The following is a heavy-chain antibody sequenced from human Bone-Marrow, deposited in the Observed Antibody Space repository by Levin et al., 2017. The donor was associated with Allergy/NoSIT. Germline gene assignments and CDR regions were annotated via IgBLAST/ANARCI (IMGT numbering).Heavy chain of an antibody. V-gene: IGHV4-34*01. CDR3: ARNKYYYGSGSYSKGSYYYYMDV. D-gene: IGHD3-10*01. J-gene: IGHJ6*03. CDR2: INHSGST. Sequence: SCAVYGGSFSGYYWSWIRQPPGKGLEWIGEINHSGSTNYNPSLKSRVTISVDTSKNQFSLKLSSVTAADTAVYYCARNKYYYGSGSYSKGSYYYYMDVWGKGTTVTVSS. CDR1: GGSFSGYY.